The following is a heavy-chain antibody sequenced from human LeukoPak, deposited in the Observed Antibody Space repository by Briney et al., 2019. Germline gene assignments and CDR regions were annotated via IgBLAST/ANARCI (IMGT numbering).Heavy chain of an antibody. Sequence: KPGGSLRLSCAASGFTFSDYYMSWIRQAPGKGLEWVSHISSSSSYTNYADSVKGRFTISRDNAKNSLYLQMNSLRAEDTAVYYCARDRRSTSFSPSMDVWGQGTTVTVSS. V-gene: IGHV3-11*05. CDR1: GFTFSDYY. CDR3: ARDRRSTSFSPSMDV. D-gene: IGHD2-2*01. CDR2: ISSSSSYT. J-gene: IGHJ6*02.